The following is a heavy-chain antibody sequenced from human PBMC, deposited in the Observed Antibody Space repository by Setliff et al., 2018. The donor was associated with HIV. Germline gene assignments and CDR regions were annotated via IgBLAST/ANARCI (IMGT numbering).Heavy chain of an antibody. CDR1: GYTFTSHY. D-gene: IGHD3-22*01. CDR3: ARDYFDSSAYHYGFGAFDI. CDR2: INPSGGSA. Sequence: ASVNVSCKASGYTFTSHYLHWVRQAPGQGLEWMGMINPSGGSASYAQKFQGRVTMSRDTSTSTVYMELSSLRSEDTAVYYCARDYFDSSAYHYGFGAFDIWGQGTMVTVSS. V-gene: IGHV1-46*01. J-gene: IGHJ3*02.